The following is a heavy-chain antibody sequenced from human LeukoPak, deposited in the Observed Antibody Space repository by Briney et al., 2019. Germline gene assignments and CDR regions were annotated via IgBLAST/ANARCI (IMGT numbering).Heavy chain of an antibody. Sequence: SETLSLTCAVYGGSFSGYYWSWIRQPPGKGLEWIGEINHSGSTNYNPSLKSRVTISVDTSKNQFSLKLSSVTAADTAVYYCASHCSDGSCYSRREPWFDPWGQGTLVTVSS. CDR2: INHSGST. J-gene: IGHJ5*02. CDR3: ASHCSDGSCYSRREPWFDP. D-gene: IGHD2-15*01. V-gene: IGHV4-34*01. CDR1: GGSFSGYY.